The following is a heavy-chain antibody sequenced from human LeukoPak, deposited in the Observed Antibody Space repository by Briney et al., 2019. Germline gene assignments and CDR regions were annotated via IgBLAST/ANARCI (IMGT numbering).Heavy chain of an antibody. V-gene: IGHV3-7*01. Sequence: GGSLRLSCAASGFVFSNYWMSWVRQAPGKGLEWLANIKPDGTEKYYVDSLKGRFTISRDNAKNSLYLQMNSLRVEDTAVYYCARGGNSSWDYWGQGALVTVSS. D-gene: IGHD6-6*01. CDR3: ARGGNSSWDY. J-gene: IGHJ4*02. CDR2: IKPDGTEK. CDR1: GFVFSNYW.